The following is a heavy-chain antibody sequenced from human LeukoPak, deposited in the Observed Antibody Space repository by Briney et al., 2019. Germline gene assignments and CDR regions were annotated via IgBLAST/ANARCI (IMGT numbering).Heavy chain of an antibody. CDR3: ARHFYPYYESSGPYYFDY. J-gene: IGHJ4*02. Sequence: GESLKISCKGSGYSFTSYWIGWVRQMRGKGLEWMGIIYPGDPDTRYSPSFQGQVTISADKSISTAYLQWSSLKASDTAMYYCARHFYPYYESSGPYYFDYWGQGTLVTVSS. CDR2: IYPGDPDT. CDR1: GYSFTSYW. D-gene: IGHD3-22*01. V-gene: IGHV5-51*01.